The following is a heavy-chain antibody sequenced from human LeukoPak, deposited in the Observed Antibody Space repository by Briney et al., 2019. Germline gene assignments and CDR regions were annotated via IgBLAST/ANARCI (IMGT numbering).Heavy chain of an antibody. CDR2: ISSSSSYI. CDR3: ARVGYDSSGYLDY. CDR1: GFTFSSYS. J-gene: IGHJ4*02. Sequence: EGSLRLSCAASGFTFSSYSMKWVRQAPGKGLEWVSSISSSSSYIYYADSVKGRFTISRDNAKNSLYLQMNSLRAEDTAVYYCARVGYDSSGYLDYWGQGTLVTVSS. D-gene: IGHD3-22*01. V-gene: IGHV3-21*01.